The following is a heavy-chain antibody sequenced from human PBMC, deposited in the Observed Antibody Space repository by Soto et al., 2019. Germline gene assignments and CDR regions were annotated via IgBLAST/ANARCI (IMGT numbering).Heavy chain of an antibody. V-gene: IGHV3-7*01. D-gene: IGHD2-21*01. J-gene: IGHJ3*01. Sequence: GGSLRLSCAASGFTLSRFWMNWVRQAPGKGLEWVANIKFDGSQRSYLDSVKGRFTISRDNAGNSLHLQMDSLRAEDTAVYFCSRDADDFDGDLWYDGYDLWGQGTMVTVSS. CDR1: GFTLSRFW. CDR3: SRDADDFDGDLWYDGYDL. CDR2: IKFDGSQR.